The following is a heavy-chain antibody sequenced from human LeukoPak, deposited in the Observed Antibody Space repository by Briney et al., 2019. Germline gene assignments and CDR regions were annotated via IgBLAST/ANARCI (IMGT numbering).Heavy chain of an antibody. CDR2: IWYGGSNK. CDR3: ARVPVGTSTTYPYDY. CDR1: GFTFSSYG. V-gene: IGHV3-33*08. D-gene: IGHD1-14*01. J-gene: IGHJ4*02. Sequence: PGGSLRLSCAASGFTFSSYGMHWVRQAPGKGLEWVAVIWYGGSNKYYADSVKGRFTISRDNSKNTLYLQMNSLRAEDTAVYYCARVPVGTSTTYPYDYWGQGTLGTVSS.